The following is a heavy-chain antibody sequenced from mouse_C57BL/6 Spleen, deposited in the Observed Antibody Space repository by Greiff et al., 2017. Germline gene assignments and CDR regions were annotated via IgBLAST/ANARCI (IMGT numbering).Heavy chain of an antibody. Sequence: EVQLQQSGPGLVKPSQSLSLTCSVTGYSITSGYYWNWILQFPGNKLEWMGYITYDGSNNYNPSLKNRISITRDTSKNQFFLKLNSGTTEDTATYYCARMDWDFDYWGQGTTLTVSS. D-gene: IGHD4-1*01. CDR1: GYSITSGYY. CDR2: ITYDGSN. J-gene: IGHJ2*01. CDR3: ARMDWDFDY. V-gene: IGHV3-6*01.